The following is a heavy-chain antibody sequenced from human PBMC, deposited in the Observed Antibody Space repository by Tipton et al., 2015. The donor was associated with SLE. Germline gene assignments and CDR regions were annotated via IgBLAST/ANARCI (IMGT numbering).Heavy chain of an antibody. Sequence: GLVKPSETLSLTCAVYGGSFSGYYWSWIRQPPGKGLEWIGEINHSGSTNYNPSLKSRVTISVDTSKNQFSLKLSSVTAADTAVYYCASLYCSSTSCYPPYFGGMDVWGQGTTVTVSS. J-gene: IGHJ6*02. CDR1: GGSFSGYY. CDR3: ASLYCSSTSCYPPYFGGMDV. CDR2: INHSGST. D-gene: IGHD2-2*01. V-gene: IGHV4-34*01.